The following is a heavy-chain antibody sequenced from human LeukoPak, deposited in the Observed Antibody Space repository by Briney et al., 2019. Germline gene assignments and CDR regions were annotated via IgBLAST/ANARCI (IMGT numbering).Heavy chain of an antibody. CDR1: GDSISSYY. CDR2: IHYSGST. V-gene: IGHV4-59*01. J-gene: IGHJ4*02. Sequence: PSETLSLTCTVSGDSISSYYWSWIPQPPGKGLEWIGYIHYSGSTNYNPSLKSRVTMSVDTSKNQFSLKMSSVTAADTDVYYCARGQYSGSYSYYFDYWGQGTLVTVSS. CDR3: ARGQYSGSYSYYFDY. D-gene: IGHD1-26*01.